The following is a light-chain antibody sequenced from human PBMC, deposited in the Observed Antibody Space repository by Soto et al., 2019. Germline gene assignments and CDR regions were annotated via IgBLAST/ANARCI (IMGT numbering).Light chain of an antibody. CDR1: QGISSY. CDR2: ASS. CDR3: QQLNTFPVT. J-gene: IGKJ5*01. V-gene: IGKV1-9*01. Sequence: DIQLTQSPSFLSASVGDRVTISCRASQGISSYLAWHQQTPGKAPKLLIYASSTLQSGVPSRFSGSGSGTVFTLTIGSLQPGDCATYYCQQLNTFPVTFGHGTRLDI.